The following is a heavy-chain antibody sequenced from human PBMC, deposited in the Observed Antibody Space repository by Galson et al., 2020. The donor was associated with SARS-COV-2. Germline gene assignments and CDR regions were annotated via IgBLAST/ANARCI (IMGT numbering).Heavy chain of an antibody. CDR1: GYTLTELS. V-gene: IGHV1-24*01. Sequence: GESLKIPCKVSGYTLTELSMHRVRPAPGKGLEWMGGFDPEDGETIYAQNFQGRVTMTEDTSTDTAYMELSSLRSEDTAVYYCATDWGWLQRTFFYWGQGTLVTVSS. D-gene: IGHD5-12*01. J-gene: IGHJ4*02. CDR2: FDPEDGET. CDR3: ATDWGWLQRTFFY.